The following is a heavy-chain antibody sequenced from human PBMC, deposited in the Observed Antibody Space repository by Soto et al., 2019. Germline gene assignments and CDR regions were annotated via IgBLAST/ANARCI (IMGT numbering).Heavy chain of an antibody. Sequence: GGSLRLSCAASGFTFSSYAMSWVRQAPGKGLEWVSAISGSGGSTYYADSVKGRFTISRDNSKNTLYLQMNSLRAEDTAVYYCAKDWEVVNATPEYFQHWGQGTLVTVSS. D-gene: IGHD2-8*02. CDR2: ISGSGGST. CDR1: GFTFSSYA. J-gene: IGHJ1*01. CDR3: AKDWEVVNATPEYFQH. V-gene: IGHV3-23*01.